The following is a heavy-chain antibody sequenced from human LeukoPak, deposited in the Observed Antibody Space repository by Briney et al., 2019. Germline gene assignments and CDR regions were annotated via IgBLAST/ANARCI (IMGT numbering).Heavy chain of an antibody. D-gene: IGHD1-1*01. CDR1: GGSISSYY. CDR2: IYYSGST. Sequence: SETLSLTCTVSGGSISSYYWSWIRQPPGKGLEWIGYIYYSGSTNYNPSLKSRVTTSVDTSKNQFSLKLSSVTAADTAVYFCARGRYDWYFDLWGRSTPVTVSS. J-gene: IGHJ2*01. V-gene: IGHV4-59*01. CDR3: ARGRYDWYFDL.